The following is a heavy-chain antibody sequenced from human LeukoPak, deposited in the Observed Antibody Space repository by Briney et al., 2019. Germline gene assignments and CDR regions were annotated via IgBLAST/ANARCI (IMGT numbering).Heavy chain of an antibody. CDR2: IRYDGSNK. D-gene: IGHD1-26*01. Sequence: PGGSLRLSCAASGFTFSSYHMHWVRQAPGKGLEWVAFIRYDGSNKYYADSVKGRFTISRDNSKNTLYLQMNSVRAEDTAVYYCAKDLVGATTHWGQGTLVTVSS. V-gene: IGHV3-30*02. CDR3: AKDLVGATTH. CDR1: GFTFSSYH. J-gene: IGHJ4*02.